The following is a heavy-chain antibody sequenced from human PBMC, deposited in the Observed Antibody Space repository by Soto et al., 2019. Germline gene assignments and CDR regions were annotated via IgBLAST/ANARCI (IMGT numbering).Heavy chain of an antibody. CDR2: IWYDGSNK. CDR1: GFTFSSYG. Sequence: QVQLVEAGGGVVQPGRSLRLSCAASGFTFSSYGMHWVRQAPGKGLEWVAVIWYDGSNKYYADSVKGRFTISRDNSKNTLYLQMNSLRAEDTAVYYCARESPEYYYDSSGYHGIDIWGQGTMVTVSS. D-gene: IGHD3-22*01. V-gene: IGHV3-33*01. J-gene: IGHJ3*02. CDR3: ARESPEYYYDSSGYHGIDI.